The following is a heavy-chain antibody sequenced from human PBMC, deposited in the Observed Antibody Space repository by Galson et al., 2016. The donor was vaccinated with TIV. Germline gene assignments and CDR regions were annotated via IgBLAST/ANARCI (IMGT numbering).Heavy chain of an antibody. CDR3: ARLGITMIVGD. Sequence: ETLSLTCTVSGGSINSGYHYWGWIRQSPGKGLEWIGTIYYSGSTYYNPSLNGRVTVSVDTSKNLFSLKLTSVTAADTAVYFCARLGITMIVGDWGQGTLVTVSS. CDR1: GGSINSGYHY. V-gene: IGHV4-39*01. D-gene: IGHD3-22*01. CDR2: IYYSGST. J-gene: IGHJ4*02.